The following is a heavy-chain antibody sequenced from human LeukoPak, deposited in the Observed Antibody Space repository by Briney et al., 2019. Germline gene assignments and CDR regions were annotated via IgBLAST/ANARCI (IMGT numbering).Heavy chain of an antibody. CDR3: ARHTSYYDYVWGSYRSRYFDY. D-gene: IGHD3-16*02. J-gene: IGHJ4*02. Sequence: SETLSLTCTVSGYSISSGYYWGWIRQPPGKGLEWIGSIYYSGSTYYNPSLKSRVTISVDTSKNQFSLKPSSVTAADTAVYYCARHTSYYDYVWGSYRSRYFDYWGQGTLVTVSS. V-gene: IGHV4-38-2*02. CDR1: GYSISSGYY. CDR2: IYYSGST.